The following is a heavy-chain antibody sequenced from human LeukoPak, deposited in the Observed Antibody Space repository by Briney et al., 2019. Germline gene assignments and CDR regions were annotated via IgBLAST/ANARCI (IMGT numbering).Heavy chain of an antibody. CDR2: ISAYNGNT. CDR3: ARSLGPIAVADLDY. D-gene: IGHD6-19*01. V-gene: IGHV1-18*01. J-gene: IGHJ4*02. CDR1: GYTFTSYG. Sequence: ASVKVSCKAFGYTFTSYGISWVRQAPGQGLEWMGWISAYNGNTNYAQKLQGRVTMTTDTSTSTAYMELRSLRSDDTAVYYCARSLGPIAVADLDYWGQGTLVTVSS.